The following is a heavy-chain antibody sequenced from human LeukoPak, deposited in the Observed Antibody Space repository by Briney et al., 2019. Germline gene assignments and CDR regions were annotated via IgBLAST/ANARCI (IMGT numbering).Heavy chain of an antibody. CDR3: AKGWYSSSWYPGDGRRYYFDY. J-gene: IGHJ4*02. CDR1: GFTFSSYA. CDR2: ISGSGGST. D-gene: IGHD6-13*01. Sequence: PGGSLRLSCAASGFTFSSYAMSWVRQAPGKGLEWVSAISGSGGSTYYADSVKGRFTISRDNSKNTLYLQMNSLRAEDTAVYYCAKGWYSSSWYPGDGRRYYFDYWGQGTLVTVSS. V-gene: IGHV3-23*01.